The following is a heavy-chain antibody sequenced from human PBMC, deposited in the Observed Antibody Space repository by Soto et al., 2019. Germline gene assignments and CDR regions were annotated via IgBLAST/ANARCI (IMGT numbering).Heavy chain of an antibody. CDR1: GFTFSDYA. CDR3: AKDNVGLSDTSHT. Sequence: EVLLLESGGGLIQPGGSLRLSCAASGFTFSDYAMNWVRQAPGKGLEWVSTISGSGIITYYADSVKGRVTVSRDNSKNTLYLQMNSLRAEDTALYYGAKDNVGLSDTSHTWGQGTMVTVSS. D-gene: IGHD3-16*01. V-gene: IGHV3-23*01. CDR2: ISGSGIIT. J-gene: IGHJ3*02.